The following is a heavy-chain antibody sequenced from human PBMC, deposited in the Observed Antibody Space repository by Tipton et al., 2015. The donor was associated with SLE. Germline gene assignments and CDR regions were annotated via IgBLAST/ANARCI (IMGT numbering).Heavy chain of an antibody. J-gene: IGHJ4*02. CDR1: GGSFSDYY. D-gene: IGHD6-19*01. CDR2: INHSGST. Sequence: TLSLTCAVYGGSFSDYYWSWIRQPPGKGLEWIGEINHSGSTYYNTSLKSRVTMSVDTSKNQFSLKLSSVTAADTAVYYCASGIAVAGMGDYWGQGTLVTVSS. V-gene: IGHV4-34*01. CDR3: ASGIAVAGMGDY.